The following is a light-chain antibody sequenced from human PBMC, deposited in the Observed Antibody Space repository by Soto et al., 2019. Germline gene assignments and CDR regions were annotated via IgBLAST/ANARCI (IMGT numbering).Light chain of an antibody. CDR2: DVS. J-gene: IGLJ2*01. Sequence: QSALTQPASVSASLGQSITISCTGTSNDIGYYNYVSWYQHHPGKAPKLMIYDVSNRPSGVSRRFSGSKSGNTASLTISGLRAEDEADYYCTSYTTSSTLVFGGGTKLTVL. V-gene: IGLV2-14*03. CDR3: TSYTTSSTLV. CDR1: SNDIGYYNY.